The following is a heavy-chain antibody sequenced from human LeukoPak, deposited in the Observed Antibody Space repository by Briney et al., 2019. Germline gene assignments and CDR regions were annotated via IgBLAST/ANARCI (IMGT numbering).Heavy chain of an antibody. V-gene: IGHV1-18*01. CDR3: ASFGAVAGTQRRQPSYAFDI. CDR1: GYTFTSYG. D-gene: IGHD6-19*01. J-gene: IGHJ3*02. CDR2: ISAYNGNT. Sequence: GASVKVSCKDSGYTFTSYGISWVRQAPGQGLEWMGWISAYNGNTDYAQKLQGRVTMTTDTSTSTAYMELRSLRSDDTAVYYCASFGAVAGTQRRQPSYAFDIWGQGTMVTVSS.